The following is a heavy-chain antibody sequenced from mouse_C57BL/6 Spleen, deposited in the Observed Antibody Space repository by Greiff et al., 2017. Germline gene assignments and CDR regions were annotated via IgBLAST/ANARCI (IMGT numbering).Heavy chain of an antibody. CDR2: IWTGGGT. CDR1: GFSLTSYA. D-gene: IGHD1-1*01. Sequence: QVQLKESGPGLVAPSQSLSITCTVSGFSLTSYAISWVRQPPGKGLEWLGVIWTGGGTNYNSANKSRLSISKDNSKSQVFLKINSLQTDDTARYYCAEVFYYYGSSNDAMDYWGQGTSVTVSS. CDR3: AEVFYYYGSSNDAMDY. J-gene: IGHJ4*01. V-gene: IGHV2-9-1*01.